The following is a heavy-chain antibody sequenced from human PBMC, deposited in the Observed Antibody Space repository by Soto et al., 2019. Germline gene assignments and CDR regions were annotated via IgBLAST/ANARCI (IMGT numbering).Heavy chain of an antibody. Sequence: GGSLSLSYAASGFSFSYYKMNLVRHAPWQGLEWVSSISSNASYISYADSVNGRFTISRGKAKNLLYLQMNSLGTEDKGIYYYARDPVAVEATDYGDYWGQGTLVTV. D-gene: IGHD6-19*01. CDR1: GFSFSYYK. J-gene: IGHJ4*02. CDR2: ISSNASYI. V-gene: IGHV3-21*01. CDR3: ARDPVAVEATDYGDY.